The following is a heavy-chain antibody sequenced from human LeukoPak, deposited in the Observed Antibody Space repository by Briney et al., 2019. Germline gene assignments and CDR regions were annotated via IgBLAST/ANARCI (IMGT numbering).Heavy chain of an antibody. CDR1: GFAFRSYS. CDR2: VSGGNNYI. Sequence: GGSLRLSCAASGFAFRSYSMNWVRQAPGKEPEWVSSVSGGNNYIYYADSVKGRFTISRDNAKNSLYLQMNSLRAEDTAVYYCARDIVGATGDAFDIWGQGTMVTVSS. D-gene: IGHD1-26*01. J-gene: IGHJ3*02. V-gene: IGHV3-21*01. CDR3: ARDIVGATGDAFDI.